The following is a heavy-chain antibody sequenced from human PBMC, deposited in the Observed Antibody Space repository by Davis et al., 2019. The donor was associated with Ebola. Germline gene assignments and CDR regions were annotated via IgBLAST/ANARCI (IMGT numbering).Heavy chain of an antibody. CDR1: GFTFSNYA. V-gene: IGHV3-15*07. J-gene: IGHJ4*02. D-gene: IGHD1-26*01. Sequence: GGSLRLSCAASGFTFSNYAMNWVRQAPGKGLEWVGRIKSKTDGGTTDYAAPVKGRFTISRDDSKNTLYLQMNSLKTEDTAVYYCTTEQGIVGATTVLWGQGTLVTVSS. CDR3: TTEQGIVGATTVL. CDR2: IKSKTDGGTT.